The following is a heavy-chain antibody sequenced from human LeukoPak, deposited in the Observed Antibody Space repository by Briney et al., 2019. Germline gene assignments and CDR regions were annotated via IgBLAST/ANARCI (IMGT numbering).Heavy chain of an antibody. CDR2: ISSSSTYI. CDR1: GFTFSDYN. V-gene: IGHV3-21*01. Sequence: GGSLRLSCAASGFTFSDYNMNWVRQAPGKGLEWVSSISSSSTYIYYADSVKGRFTISRDNAKNSLFLQMNSLRVEDTAVYYCARASSSWVKRRYYYGLDVWGRGTTVTVSS. CDR3: ARASSSWVKRRYYYGLDV. D-gene: IGHD6-13*01. J-gene: IGHJ6*02.